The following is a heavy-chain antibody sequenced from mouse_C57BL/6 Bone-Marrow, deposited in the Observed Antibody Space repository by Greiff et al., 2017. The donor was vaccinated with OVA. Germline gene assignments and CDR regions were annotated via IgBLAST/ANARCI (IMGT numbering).Heavy chain of an antibody. V-gene: IGHV2-2*01. CDR1: GFSLTSYG. Sequence: QVQLKESGPGLVQPSQSLSITCTVSGFSLTSYGVHWVRQSPGKGLEWLGVIWSGGSTDYNAAFISRLSISTDNSKSQVFFKMNSLQADDTAIYYCASAYYYGSSYPWYFDVWGTGTTVTVSS. CDR2: IWSGGST. CDR3: ASAYYYGSSYPWYFDV. D-gene: IGHD1-1*01. J-gene: IGHJ1*03.